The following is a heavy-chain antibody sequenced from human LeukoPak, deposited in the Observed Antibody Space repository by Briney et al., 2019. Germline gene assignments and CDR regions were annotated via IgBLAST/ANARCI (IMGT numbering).Heavy chain of an antibody. D-gene: IGHD1-26*01. V-gene: IGHV1-18*01. J-gene: IGHJ4*02. CDR2: ISAYNGNT. CDR1: GYTFTSYG. Sequence: GASVKVSCKASGYTFTSYGISWVRQAPGQGLEWMGWISAYNGNTNYAQKLQGRVTMTTDTSTSTAYTELRTLRSHDTAVYFCARFRYSGSYYSVIDYWGQGTLVTVSS. CDR3: ARFRYSGSYYSVIDY.